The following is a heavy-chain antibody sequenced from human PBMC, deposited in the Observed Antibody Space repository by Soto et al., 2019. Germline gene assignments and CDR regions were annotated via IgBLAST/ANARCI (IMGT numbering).Heavy chain of an antibody. V-gene: IGHV4-34*01. D-gene: IGHD1-26*01. J-gene: IGHJ5*02. CDR3: ARLSGTADP. CDR2: INHSGST. Sequence: SETLSLTCAVYGGSFSGYYWSWIRQPPGKGLEWIGEINHSGSTNYNPSLKSRVTISVDTSKNQFSLKLSSVTAADTAVYYCARLSGTADPWGQGTLVTVSS. CDR1: GGSFSGYY.